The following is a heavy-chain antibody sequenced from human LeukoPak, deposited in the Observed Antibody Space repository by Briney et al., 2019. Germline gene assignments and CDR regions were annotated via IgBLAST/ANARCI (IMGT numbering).Heavy chain of an antibody. CDR2: INHSGRT. J-gene: IGHJ5*02. Sequence: SETLSLTCAVYGGSFSGYHWSWIRQPPGQGLEWIGEINHSGRTNYNPSLKSRVTISVDTSKNQFSLKLSTVTAADTAVYYCASGGFSNWFDPWGQGTLVTVSS. CDR3: ASGGFSNWFDP. V-gene: IGHV4-34*01. CDR1: GGSFSGYH.